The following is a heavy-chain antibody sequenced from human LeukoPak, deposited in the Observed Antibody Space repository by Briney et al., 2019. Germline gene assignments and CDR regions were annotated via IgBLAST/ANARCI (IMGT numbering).Heavy chain of an antibody. CDR3: ARDYRHTIFGVVTEYYFDY. CDR2: ISAYNGNT. D-gene: IGHD3-3*01. CDR1: GYTFTSCG. Sequence: GASVKLSCNASGYTFTSCGISWVRQAPGQGMEWMGWISAYNGNTNYAQKLQGRVTTTTDTSTSTAYMELRSLRSDDTAVYYCARDYRHTIFGVVTEYYFDYWGQGTLVTVSS. V-gene: IGHV1-18*01. J-gene: IGHJ4*02.